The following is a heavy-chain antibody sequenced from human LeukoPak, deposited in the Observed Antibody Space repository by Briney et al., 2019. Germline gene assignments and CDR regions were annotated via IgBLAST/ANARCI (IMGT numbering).Heavy chain of an antibody. J-gene: IGHJ4*02. Sequence: PGGSLRLSCAASGFTFSSYAMHWVRQAPGKGLEWVAVISYDGSNKYYADSVKGRFTISRDNSKNTLYLQMNSLRAEDTAVYYCAGGEGATHYFDYWGQGTLVTVSS. V-gene: IGHV3-30-3*01. CDR1: GFTFSSYA. D-gene: IGHD1-26*01. CDR3: AGGEGATHYFDY. CDR2: ISYDGSNK.